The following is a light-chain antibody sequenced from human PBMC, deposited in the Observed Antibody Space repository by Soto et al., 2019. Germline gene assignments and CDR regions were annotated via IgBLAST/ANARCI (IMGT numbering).Light chain of an antibody. CDR1: SSNIGANYD. CDR2: ANS. CDR3: QSYDSSLSGSVV. J-gene: IGLJ2*01. Sequence: QSVLTQPPSVSGAPGQRVTISCTGSSSNIGANYDVHWYQHLPGTAPKLLIYANSNRPSGVPDRFSGSKSGTSASLAITGLQAEDEADYYCQSYDSSLSGSVVFGGGTKVTVL. V-gene: IGLV1-40*01.